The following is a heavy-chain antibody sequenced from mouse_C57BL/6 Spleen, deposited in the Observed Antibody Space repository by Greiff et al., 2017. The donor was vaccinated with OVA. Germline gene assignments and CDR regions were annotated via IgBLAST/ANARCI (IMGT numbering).Heavy chain of an antibody. D-gene: IGHD2-3*01. Sequence: QVQLQQSGAELVKPGASVKISCKASGYAFSSYWMNWVKQRPGKGLEWIGQIYPGDGDTNYNGKFKGKATLTADKSSSTAYMQLSSLTSEDSAVYFCARLDGYYLYYYAMDYWGQGTSVTVSS. CDR3: ARLDGYYLYYYAMDY. CDR1: GYAFSSYW. CDR2: IYPGDGDT. V-gene: IGHV1-80*01. J-gene: IGHJ4*01.